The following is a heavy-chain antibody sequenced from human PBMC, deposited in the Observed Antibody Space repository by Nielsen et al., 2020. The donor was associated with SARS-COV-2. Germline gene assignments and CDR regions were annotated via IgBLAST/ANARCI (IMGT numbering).Heavy chain of an antibody. CDR3: AGCYHAFDI. V-gene: IGHV4-39*01. Sequence: SETLSLTCSFSGGSISSSSYYWGWMRQPPGKGLEGIGSMHYSGNTHYNPSLKSRVTMSVDTSKNQFSLKLSSVTAADTAVYYCAGCYHAFDIWGQGTMVTVSS. D-gene: IGHD4/OR15-4a*01. CDR2: MHYSGNT. J-gene: IGHJ3*02. CDR1: GGSISSSSYY.